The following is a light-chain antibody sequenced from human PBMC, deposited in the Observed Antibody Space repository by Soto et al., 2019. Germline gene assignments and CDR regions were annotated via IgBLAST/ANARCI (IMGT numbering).Light chain of an antibody. CDR1: QDINTY. J-gene: IGKJ5*01. Sequence: DIQLTQSPSFLSASVGDRVTITCRASQDINTYLAWYQQKPGKAPKLMIFAASTLQNGVPSRFSGSGSGTEFTVTITSLQPEDFATYYCQQRTSYPLPCGQGTRLEIK. V-gene: IGKV1-9*01. CDR3: QQRTSYPLP. CDR2: AAS.